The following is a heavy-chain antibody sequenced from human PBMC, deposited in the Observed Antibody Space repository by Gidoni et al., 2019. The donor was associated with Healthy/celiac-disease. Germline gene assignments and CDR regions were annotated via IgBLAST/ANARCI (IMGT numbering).Heavy chain of an antibody. CDR3: AKGDDYSKGYYFDY. CDR1: GFTFSSYA. Sequence: EVQLLESGGGLVQPGGSLRLSCAAFGFTFSSYAMSWVRQAPGKGLEWVSAISCSGGSTYYADSVKGRFTISRDNSKNTLYLQMNSLRAEDTAVYYCAKGDDYSKGYYFDYWGQGTLVTVSS. V-gene: IGHV3-23*01. CDR2: ISCSGGST. J-gene: IGHJ4*02. D-gene: IGHD4-4*01.